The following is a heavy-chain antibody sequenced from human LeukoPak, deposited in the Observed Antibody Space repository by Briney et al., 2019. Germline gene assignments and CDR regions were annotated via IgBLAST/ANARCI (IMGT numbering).Heavy chain of an antibody. CDR2: ISSDSTII. CDR1: GFTFSSHS. D-gene: IGHD6-6*01. V-gene: IGHV3-48*01. J-gene: IGHJ4*02. CDR3: ARADSSSSRLDC. Sequence: GGSLRLSCAASGFTFSSHSMNWVRQAPGKGLEWISYISSDSTIIHYADSVKGRFTISRDDAKSSLYLQMNSLRAEDTAVYFCARADSSSSRLDCWGQGTLVTVFS.